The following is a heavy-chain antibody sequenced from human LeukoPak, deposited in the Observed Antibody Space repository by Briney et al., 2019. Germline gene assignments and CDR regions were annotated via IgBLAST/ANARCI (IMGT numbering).Heavy chain of an antibody. J-gene: IGHJ6*02. CDR2: TYYRSQWYN. Sequence: SQTLSLTCAISGDSVSTNSAAWNWIRQSPSRGLEWLGRTYYRSQWYNDYALSVKSRVSINPDTSKNQFSLQLNSVTPEDTAVYYCARTYSSTWDGSDFYYGMDVWGQGTTVTASS. D-gene: IGHD6-13*01. CDR1: GDSVSTNSAA. CDR3: ARTYSSTWDGSDFYYGMDV. V-gene: IGHV6-1*01.